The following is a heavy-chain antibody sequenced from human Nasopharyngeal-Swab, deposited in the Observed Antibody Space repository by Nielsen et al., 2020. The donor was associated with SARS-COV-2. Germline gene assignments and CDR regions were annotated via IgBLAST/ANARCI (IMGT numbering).Heavy chain of an antibody. CDR3: TKGDSPVETALGDPRKDAFDL. V-gene: IGHV3-9*01. CDR1: GFIFDDYA. Sequence: SLKISCAASGFIFDDYAMHWVRQAPGKGLEWVSCISWNSGTIGYADSVKGRFTISRDNAKNSVYLQMNSLRPEDTALYYCTKGDSPVETALGDPRKDAFDLWGQGTVVTVSS. J-gene: IGHJ3*01. D-gene: IGHD5-18*01. CDR2: ISWNSGTI.